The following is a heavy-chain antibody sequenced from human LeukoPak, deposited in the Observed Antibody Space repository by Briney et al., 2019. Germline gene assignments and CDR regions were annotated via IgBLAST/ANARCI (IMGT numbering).Heavy chain of an antibody. CDR3: ASDWEGGATVFGY. CDR2: INPNSGGT. J-gene: IGHJ4*02. D-gene: IGHD1-26*01. CDR1: GYTFTGYY. Sequence: ASVKVSCKASGYTFTGYYMHWVRQAPGQGLEWMGWINPNSGGTNYAQKFQGRVTMTRDTSISTAYMELSRLRSDDTAVYYCASDWEGGATVFGYWGQGTLVTVSS. V-gene: IGHV1-2*02.